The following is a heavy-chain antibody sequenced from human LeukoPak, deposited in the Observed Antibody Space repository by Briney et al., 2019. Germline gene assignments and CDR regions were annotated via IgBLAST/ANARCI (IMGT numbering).Heavy chain of an antibody. J-gene: IGHJ3*02. Sequence: SGTLTLTCAASGGTFSSSNRRCWGRAPGERLLEWVGEIYHSGSTNYDPSLKSRVTISVDKSKNQFSLKLSSLTAADTAVYYCARSLTDLYGDATATPFDSWGQGTMVTVSS. D-gene: IGHD4-17*01. V-gene: IGHV4-4*02. CDR2: IYHSGST. CDR3: ARSLTDLYGDATATPFDS. CDR1: GGTFSSSNR.